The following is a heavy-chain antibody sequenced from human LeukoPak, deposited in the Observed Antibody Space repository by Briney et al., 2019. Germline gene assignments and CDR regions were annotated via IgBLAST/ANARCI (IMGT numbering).Heavy chain of an antibody. J-gene: IGHJ4*02. V-gene: IGHV3-23*01. D-gene: IGHD5-18*01. CDR2: ISGSGGST. Sequence: PGGSLRLSCAASGFTFSSYAMSWVCQAPGKGLEWVSAISGSGGSTYYADSVKGRFTISRDNSKNTLYLQVNNLRGKDTAVYYCAKLGGYSYGHEEYWGQGTLVTVSS. CDR3: AKLGGYSYGHEEY. CDR1: GFTFSSYA.